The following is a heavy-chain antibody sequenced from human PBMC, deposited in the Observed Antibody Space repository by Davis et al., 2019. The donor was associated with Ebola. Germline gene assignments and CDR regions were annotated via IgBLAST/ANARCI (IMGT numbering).Heavy chain of an antibody. CDR1: GFTFSRYG. Sequence: GESLKISCEASGFTFSRYGMHWVRQAPGKGLDWVAVIWSNGVTKFYADSVEGRFTISRDNSKNTLYLEMNSLRVEDTAVYYCVRSYFGGDYYDFWGQGTLVTVSS. CDR3: VRSYFGGDYYDF. V-gene: IGHV3-33*01. J-gene: IGHJ4*02. CDR2: IWSNGVTK. D-gene: IGHD3-16*01.